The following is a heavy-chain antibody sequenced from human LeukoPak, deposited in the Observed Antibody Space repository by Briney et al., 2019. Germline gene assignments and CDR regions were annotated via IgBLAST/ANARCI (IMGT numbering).Heavy chain of an antibody. CDR2: ISSSSSTI. CDR3: ARDSDGGYN. CDR1: GFTXXXYS. D-gene: IGHD4-23*01. J-gene: IGHJ4*02. Sequence: RLSCXXXGFTXXXYSMNWVRQAPGKGLEWVSYISSSSSTIYYADSVKGRFTISRDNAKNSLYLQMNSLRDEDTAVYYCARDSDGGYNWGQGTLVTVSS. V-gene: IGHV3-48*02.